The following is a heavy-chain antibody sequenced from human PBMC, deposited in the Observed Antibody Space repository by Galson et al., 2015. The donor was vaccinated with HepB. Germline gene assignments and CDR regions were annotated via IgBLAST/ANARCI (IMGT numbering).Heavy chain of an antibody. CDR2: ISYDGSNK. J-gene: IGHJ5*02. V-gene: IGHV3-30*18. CDR3: AKDSLAVAGTGNWFDP. CDR1: GFTLSSYG. Sequence: SLRLSCAASGFTLSSYGMHWVRQAPGKGLEWVAVISYDGSNKYYADSVKGRFTISRDNSKNTLYLQMNSLRAEDTAVYYCAKDSLAVAGTGNWFDPWGQGTLVTVSS. D-gene: IGHD6-19*01.